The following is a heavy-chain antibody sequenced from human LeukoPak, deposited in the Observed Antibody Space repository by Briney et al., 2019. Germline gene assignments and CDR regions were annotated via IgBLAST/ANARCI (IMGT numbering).Heavy chain of an antibody. CDR3: ARASTTMIVSGGFDY. Sequence: SETLSLTCTVSGGSISSSSYYWGWIRQPPGKGLEWIGSIYHSGSTYYNPSLKSRVTISVDTSKNQFSLKLSSVTAADTAVYYCARASTTMIVSGGFDYWGQGTLVTVSS. J-gene: IGHJ4*02. V-gene: IGHV4-39*07. D-gene: IGHD3-22*01. CDR2: IYHSGST. CDR1: GGSISSSSYY.